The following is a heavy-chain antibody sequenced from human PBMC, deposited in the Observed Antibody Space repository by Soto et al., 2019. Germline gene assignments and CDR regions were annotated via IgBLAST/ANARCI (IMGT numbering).Heavy chain of an antibody. Sequence: QLQLMQSGGEAKNPGASVKVSCEASGYSFSSYAISWLRQAPGQGLEWMGLITPNNGYTNYAQTFQGRLILTTDIPSSTAYMELTSLRYDDTAMYYCARSYDSGFDPWGQGTLVSVS. CDR2: ITPNNGYT. CDR3: ARSYDSGFDP. CDR1: GYSFSSYA. V-gene: IGHV1-18*01. J-gene: IGHJ5*02. D-gene: IGHD3-3*01.